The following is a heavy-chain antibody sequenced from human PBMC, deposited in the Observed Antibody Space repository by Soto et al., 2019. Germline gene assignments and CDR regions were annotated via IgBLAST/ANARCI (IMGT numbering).Heavy chain of an antibody. V-gene: IGHV3-74*01. J-gene: IGHJ4*02. CDR3: ARGLPNYSSFDS. Sequence: VQLVESGGGLVQPGESLRLSCAASGFTFSSYWMHWIRQAPGKGLVWVSRVSSDGSSTVYATSVKGRFTISRDNAKNTLYLQMNSLSDEDTAVYYCARGLPNYSSFDSWGQGTLVTVSS. CDR1: GFTFSSYW. D-gene: IGHD4-4*01. CDR2: VSSDGSST.